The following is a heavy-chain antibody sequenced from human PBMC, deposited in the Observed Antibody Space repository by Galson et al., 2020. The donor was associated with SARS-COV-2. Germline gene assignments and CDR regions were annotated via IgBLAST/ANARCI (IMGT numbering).Heavy chain of an antibody. V-gene: IGHV3-9*01. J-gene: IGHJ4*02. CDR2: FSWNSSSI. D-gene: IGHD4-17*01. Sequence: QPGESLKLSCAASGFSFDDYSMHWVRQAPGKGLEWVSGFSWNSSSINYADSVKGRFTISRDNAKNSLFLQMNSLRAEDTAFYYCANLGAPTDDWGRGTLVTVSS. CDR3: ANLGAPTDD. CDR1: GFSFDDYS.